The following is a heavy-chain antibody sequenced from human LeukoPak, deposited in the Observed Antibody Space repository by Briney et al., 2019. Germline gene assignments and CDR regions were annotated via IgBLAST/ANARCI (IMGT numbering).Heavy chain of an antibody. CDR2: INPNSGGT. CDR3: ARSKYQLPSNWFDP. CDR1: GYTFTGYY. D-gene: IGHD2-2*01. Sequence: ASVKVSCKASGYTFTGYYMHWVRQAPGQGLEWMGWINPNSGGTSYAQKFQGRVTMTRDTSISTAYMELSRLRSDDTAVYYCARSKYQLPSNWFDPWGQGTLVTVSS. J-gene: IGHJ5*02. V-gene: IGHV1-2*02.